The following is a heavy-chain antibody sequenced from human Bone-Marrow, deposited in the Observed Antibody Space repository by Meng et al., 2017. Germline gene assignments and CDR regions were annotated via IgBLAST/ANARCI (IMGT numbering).Heavy chain of an antibody. V-gene: IGHV1-3*01. D-gene: IGHD2-15*01. Sequence: QVQLVQSGAEVKKPWASVKGSCKASGYTFTNYAMHWVRQAPGQRLEWMGWINAGNGDTKYSQNFQGRVTITRDTSASTAYMELSSLRSEDTAVYYCARDLGYCSGGSCIGYWGQGTLVTVSS. CDR2: INAGNGDT. J-gene: IGHJ4*02. CDR1: GYTFTNYA. CDR3: ARDLGYCSGGSCIGY.